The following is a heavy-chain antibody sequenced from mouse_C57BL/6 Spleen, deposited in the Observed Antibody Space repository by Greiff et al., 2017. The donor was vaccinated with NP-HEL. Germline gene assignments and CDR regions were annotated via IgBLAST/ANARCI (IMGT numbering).Heavy chain of an antibody. J-gene: IGHJ4*01. CDR1: GYTFTSYW. V-gene: IGHV1-50*01. Sequence: QVQLKQPGAELVKPGASVKLSCKASGYTFTSYWMQWVKQRPGQGLEWIGEIDPSDSYTNYNQKFKGKATLTVDTSSSTAYMQLSSLTSEDSAVYYCARGDGNYLGYYAMDYWGQGTSVTVSS. CDR3: ARGDGNYLGYYAMDY. D-gene: IGHD2-1*01. CDR2: IDPSDSYT.